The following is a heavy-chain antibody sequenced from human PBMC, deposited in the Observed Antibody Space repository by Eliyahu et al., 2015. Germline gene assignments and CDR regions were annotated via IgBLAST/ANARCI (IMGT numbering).Heavy chain of an antibody. CDR2: IYYSGRT. Sequence: QLQLQESGPGLVKPSETLSLTCXVSGGSISSSSYYWGWIRQPPGKGLEWIGSIYYSGRTYYNPSLKSRLTISVDTSKNQFSLKLSSVTAADTAVYYCARLVSSSGSFDYWGQGSLVTVSS. J-gene: IGHJ4*02. V-gene: IGHV4-39*01. CDR1: GGSISSSSYY. CDR3: ARLVSSSGSFDY. D-gene: IGHD6-6*01.